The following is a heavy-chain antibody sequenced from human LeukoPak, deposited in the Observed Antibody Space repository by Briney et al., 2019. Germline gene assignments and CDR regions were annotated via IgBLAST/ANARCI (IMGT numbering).Heavy chain of an antibody. D-gene: IGHD2-2*01. Sequence: SETLSLTCTVSGGSISSGDYYWSWIRQPPGKGLEWIGYIYYSGSTYYNPSLKSRVTISVDTSKNQFSLKLSSVTAADTAVYYCARSVGGRSQAPCSSTSCLPYYYYYMDVWGKGTTVTVSS. CDR1: GGSISSGDYY. CDR3: ARSVGGRSQAPCSSTSCLPYYYYYMDV. J-gene: IGHJ6*03. CDR2: IYYSGST. V-gene: IGHV4-30-4*08.